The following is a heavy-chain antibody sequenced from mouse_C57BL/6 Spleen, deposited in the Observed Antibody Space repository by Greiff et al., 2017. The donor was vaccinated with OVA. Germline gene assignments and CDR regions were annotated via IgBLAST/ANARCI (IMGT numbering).Heavy chain of an antibody. CDR1: GYTFTDYE. D-gene: IGHD1-1*01. CDR2: IDPETGGT. CDR3: TRSTVVVRYFDV. J-gene: IGHJ1*03. V-gene: IGHV1-15*01. Sequence: VKLQESGAELVRPGASVTLSCKASGYTFTDYEMHWVKQTPVHGLEWIGAIDPETGGTAYNQKFKGKAILTADKSSSTAYMELRSLTSEDSAVYYCTRSTVVVRYFDVWGTGTTVTVSS.